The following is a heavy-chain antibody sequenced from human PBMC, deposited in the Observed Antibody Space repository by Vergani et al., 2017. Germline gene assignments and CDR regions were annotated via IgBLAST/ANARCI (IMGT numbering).Heavy chain of an antibody. CDR1: GFTFNSYA. D-gene: IGHD2-2*01. CDR2: ISYDGSNK. J-gene: IGHJ4*02. V-gene: IGHV3-30-3*01. Sequence: VQLLESGGGLVQPGGSLRLSCAASGFTFNSYAMHWVRQAPGKGLEWVAVISYDGSNKFYADSVKGRFTISRDNSKNTLYLQMNSLRAEDTAVYYCASRYCGSTSCPYYFFDYWGQGTLVTVSS. CDR3: ASRYCGSTSCPYYFFDY.